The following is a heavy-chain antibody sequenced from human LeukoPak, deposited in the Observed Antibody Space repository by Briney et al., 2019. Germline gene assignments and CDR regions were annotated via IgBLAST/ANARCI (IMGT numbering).Heavy chain of an antibody. J-gene: IGHJ3*02. CDR3: ARVPSVGESQLYDAFDI. Sequence: GASVKVSCKASGYTFTSYAMNWVRQAPGQGLEWMGWINTNTGNPTYAQGFTGRFVFSLDTSVSTAYLQISSLKAEDTAVYYCARVPSVGESQLYDAFDIWGQGTMVTVSS. V-gene: IGHV7-4-1*02. CDR1: GYTFTSYA. CDR2: INTNTGNP. D-gene: IGHD5-18*01.